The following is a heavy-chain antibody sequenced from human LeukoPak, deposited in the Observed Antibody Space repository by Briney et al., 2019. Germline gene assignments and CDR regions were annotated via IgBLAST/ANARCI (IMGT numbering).Heavy chain of an antibody. D-gene: IGHD2-2*01. J-gene: IGHJ5*02. Sequence: GASVEVSCKASGYTFTGYYMHWVRQAPGQGLEWMGWINPNSGGTNYAQKFQGRVTMTRDTSISTAYMELSRLRSDDTAVYYRARDSCSSTSCYDIQGNWFDPWGQGTLVTVSS. CDR2: INPNSGGT. V-gene: IGHV1-2*02. CDR1: GYTFTGYY. CDR3: ARDSCSSTSCYDIQGNWFDP.